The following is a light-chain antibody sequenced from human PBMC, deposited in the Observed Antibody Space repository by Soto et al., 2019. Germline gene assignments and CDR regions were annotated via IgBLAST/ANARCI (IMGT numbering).Light chain of an antibody. J-gene: IGKJ3*01. V-gene: IGKV3-11*01. CDR3: QPRGNWPPGFT. CDR1: QTVSRH. Sequence: EIVLTQSPATLSLSPGERATLSCRASQTVSRHLAWYQQKPGQAPRLLIYDTSNRATGIPARFSGSGSGTDFTLAFSGLETEDFAVYYCQPRGNWPPGFTFGPGTTVDMK. CDR2: DTS.